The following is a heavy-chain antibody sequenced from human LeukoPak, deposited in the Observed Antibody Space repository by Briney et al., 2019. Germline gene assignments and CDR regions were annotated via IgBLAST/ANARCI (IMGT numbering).Heavy chain of an antibody. CDR3: ARDRNYYVAMDV. D-gene: IGHD1-7*01. Sequence: SLTPSCEPFGSTFSPYGKAWVRQAPGKGLEWVSSIGSDNKPHYSESVKGRFAISRDNSKSMLFLQLNSLRAEDTALYYCARDRNYYVAMDVWGQGTTVTVSS. J-gene: IGHJ6*02. V-gene: IGHV3-23*01. CDR2: IGSDNKP. CDR1: GSTFSPYG.